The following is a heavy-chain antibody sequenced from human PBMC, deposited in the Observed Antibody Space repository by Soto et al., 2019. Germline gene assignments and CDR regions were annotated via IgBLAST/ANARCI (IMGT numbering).Heavy chain of an antibody. V-gene: IGHV4-34*01. D-gene: IGHD3-16*01. CDR2: IDHSGST. CDR3: ARVEYTYNYRGLDY. Sequence: SETLSLTCAVYGGSFRGYYWTWIRQPPGKGLEWIGEIDHSGSTNYNPSLKSRVTISVDTSKNQFSLKLASVTAADTAVYYCARVEYTYNYRGLDYWGQGTLVTVSS. J-gene: IGHJ4*02. CDR1: GGSFRGYY.